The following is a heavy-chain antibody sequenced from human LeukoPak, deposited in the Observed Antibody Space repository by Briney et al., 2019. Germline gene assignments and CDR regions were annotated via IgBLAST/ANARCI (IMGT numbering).Heavy chain of an antibody. CDR1: GYRFTNYW. CDR2: IYPGDSDT. V-gene: IGHV5-51*01. J-gene: IGHJ1*01. CDR3: ARSYGGNSFYFQH. D-gene: IGHD4-23*01. Sequence: GESLKISCKGSGYRFTNYWIGWVRQMPGKGLEWMGIIYPGDSDTRYSPSFQGQVTISADKSISTAYLQWSSLKASDTAMYYCARSYGGNSFYFQHWGQGTLVTVSS.